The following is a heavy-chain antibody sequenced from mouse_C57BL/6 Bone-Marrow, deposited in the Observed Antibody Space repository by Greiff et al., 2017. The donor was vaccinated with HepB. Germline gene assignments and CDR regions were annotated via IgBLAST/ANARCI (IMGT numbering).Heavy chain of an antibody. V-gene: IGHV1-5*01. D-gene: IGHD2-4*01. CDR3: TSADYALYYFVY. J-gene: IGHJ2*01. CDR2: IYPGNRDT. Sequence: EVQGVESGTVLARPGASVKMSCKTSGYTFTSYWMHWVNQRPGQGLEWIGAIYPGNRDTSYNQKFKGKAKLTAVTSASTAYMELSSLTTEDSAVYYCTSADYALYYFVYWGQGTTLTVSS. CDR1: GYTFTSYW.